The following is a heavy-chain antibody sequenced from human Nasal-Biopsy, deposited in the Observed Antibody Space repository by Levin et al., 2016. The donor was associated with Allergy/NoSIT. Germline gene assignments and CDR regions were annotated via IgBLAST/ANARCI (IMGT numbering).Heavy chain of an antibody. D-gene: IGHD2-8*01. CDR3: AKAGNEGLNMFFDY. CDR2: ISGTGDGGRT. CDR1: GFRFSVYD. Sequence: LSLTCAASGFRFSVYDMSWLRQAPGKALEWVSTISGTGDGGRTFYADSVKGRLTISRDNSGNTLYLQMNSLRAEDTAMYYCAKAGNEGLNMFFDYWGQGNLVTVSS. V-gene: IGHV3-23*01. J-gene: IGHJ4*02.